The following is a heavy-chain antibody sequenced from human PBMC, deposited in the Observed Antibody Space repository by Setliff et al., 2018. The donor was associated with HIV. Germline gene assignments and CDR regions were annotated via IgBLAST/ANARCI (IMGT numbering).Heavy chain of an antibody. Sequence: GESLKISCKCSGYSFPNYWIGWVRQMPGKGLEWMGIIYPDDSDTRYSPSFQGQVTISADKSISTAYLQWSSLKASDAAMYYCARLLPLAGDNNAVYYYVPYAFDIWGQGTMVTVSS. CDR2: IYPDDSDT. D-gene: IGHD3-10*02. CDR1: GYSFPNYW. V-gene: IGHV5-51*01. J-gene: IGHJ3*02. CDR3: ARLLPLAGDNNAVYYYVPYAFDI.